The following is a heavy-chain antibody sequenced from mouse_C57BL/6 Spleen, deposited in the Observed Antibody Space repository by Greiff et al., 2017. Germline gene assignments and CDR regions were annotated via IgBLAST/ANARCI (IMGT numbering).Heavy chain of an antibody. CDR1: GFTFTGYW. CDR3: ASTFPVYYAMDY. V-gene: IGHV1-7*01. J-gene: IGHJ4*01. Sequence: QVHVKQSGAELAKPGASVKLSCTTSGFTFTGYWMHWVKQRPGQGLEWIGYISPSSGYTKSNQKFKVKAPLTADKSSSPAYMQLTSLTYEDYAVNYCASTFPVYYAMDYWGQGTTVTVSS. CDR2: ISPSSGYT.